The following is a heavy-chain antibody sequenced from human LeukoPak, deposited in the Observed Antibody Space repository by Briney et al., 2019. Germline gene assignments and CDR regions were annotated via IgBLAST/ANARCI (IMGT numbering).Heavy chain of an antibody. D-gene: IGHD3-22*01. Sequence: GGSLRLSCAASGFTVSSNYMSWVRQAPGKGLEWVSVIYSGGSTYYADSVKGRFTISRDNSKNTLYLQMNSLRAEDTAVYYCASLQYDSNDALDYWGQGTLVTVSP. CDR2: IYSGGST. CDR3: ASLQYDSNDALDY. V-gene: IGHV3-53*01. CDR1: GFTVSSNY. J-gene: IGHJ4*02.